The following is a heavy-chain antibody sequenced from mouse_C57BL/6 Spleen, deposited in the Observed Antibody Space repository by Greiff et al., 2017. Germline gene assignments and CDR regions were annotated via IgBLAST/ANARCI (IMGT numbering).Heavy chain of an antibody. CDR3: ARGHYYGSRDYAMDY. Sequence: VQLQQSGPSLVRPSQTLSLTCTVTGFSINSYCYWIWIRQFPGNKLEYIGYTFYSGITYYNPSLESRTYITRDTSKNQFSLKLSSVTTEDTATYYCARGHYYGSRDYAMDYWGQGTSVTVSS. CDR2: TFYSGIT. J-gene: IGHJ4*01. D-gene: IGHD1-1*01. V-gene: IGHV3-3*01. CDR1: GFSINSYCY.